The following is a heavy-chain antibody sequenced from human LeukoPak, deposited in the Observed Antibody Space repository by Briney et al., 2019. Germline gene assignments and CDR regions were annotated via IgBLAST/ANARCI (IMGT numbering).Heavy chain of an antibody. Sequence: GGSLRLSCAASGFTFDDYGMSWVRQAPGKGLEWVSGINWNGGSTGYADSVKGRFTISRDNSKNTLYLQMNSLRAEDTAVYYCARAAIIGSEITNYYFDYWGQGTLVTVSS. D-gene: IGHD3-10*01. CDR2: INWNGGST. CDR3: ARAAIIGSEITNYYFDY. V-gene: IGHV3-20*04. CDR1: GFTFDDYG. J-gene: IGHJ4*02.